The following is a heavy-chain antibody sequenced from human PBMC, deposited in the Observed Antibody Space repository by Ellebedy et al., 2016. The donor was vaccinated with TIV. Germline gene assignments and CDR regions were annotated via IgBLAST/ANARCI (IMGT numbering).Heavy chain of an antibody. CDR1: GGSITGYF. J-gene: IGHJ5*02. D-gene: IGHD6-19*01. CDR2: VHYSGSA. V-gene: IGHV4-59*12. Sequence: GSLRLSCTVSGGSITGYFWSWIRQPPGKGLEWIGHVHYSGSATYNPSLKSRLTMSVDTSNNRVFLKLTSVTAADTAIYFCACDMNGGSSGLDPWGPGTLVTASA. CDR3: ACDMNGGSSGLDP.